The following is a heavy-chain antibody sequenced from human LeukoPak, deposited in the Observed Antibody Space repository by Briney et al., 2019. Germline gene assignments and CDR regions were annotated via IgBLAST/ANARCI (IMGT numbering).Heavy chain of an antibody. CDR3: ARGSNPATFYYYGMDV. CDR1: GFTVSSNY. D-gene: IGHD6-25*01. CDR2: IYSGGST. Sequence: GGSLRLSCAASGFTVSSNYMSWVRQAPGKGLEWVSVIYSGGSTYYADSVKGRFTISRDNSKNTLYLQMNSLRAEDTAVYYCARGSNPATFYYYGMDVWGQGTTVTVSS. J-gene: IGHJ6*02. V-gene: IGHV3-53*01.